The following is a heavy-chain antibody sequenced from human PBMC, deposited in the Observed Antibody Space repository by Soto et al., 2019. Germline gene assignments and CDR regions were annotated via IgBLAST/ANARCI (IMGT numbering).Heavy chain of an antibody. Sequence: SETLSLTCTVSGGSISSGGYYWSWIRQHPGKGLEWIGYIYYSGSTYYNPSLKSRVTISVDTSKNQFSLKLSSVTAADTAVYYCARAPLGYCSGGSCYWFDPWGQGTLVTSPQ. V-gene: IGHV4-31*03. CDR1: GGSISSGGYY. CDR2: IYYSGST. CDR3: ARAPLGYCSGGSCYWFDP. D-gene: IGHD2-15*01. J-gene: IGHJ5*02.